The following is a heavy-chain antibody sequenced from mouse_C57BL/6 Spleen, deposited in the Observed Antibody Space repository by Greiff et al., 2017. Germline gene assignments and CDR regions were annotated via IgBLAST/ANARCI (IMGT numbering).Heavy chain of an antibody. CDR3: AGHDYERNPSYDLDY. J-gene: IGHJ4*01. CDR1: GYTFTSYW. Sequence: QVQLQQPGAELVRPGSSVKLSCKASGYTFTSYWIDWVKQRPGQGLEWIGNIYPSDSGTHYNQKFKDKATLTVDTSSSTAYMQLSSLTSEDSAVXDCAGHDYERNPSYDLDYWGQGTSVTVSS. V-gene: IGHV1-61*01. CDR2: IYPSDSGT. D-gene: IGHD1-1*01.